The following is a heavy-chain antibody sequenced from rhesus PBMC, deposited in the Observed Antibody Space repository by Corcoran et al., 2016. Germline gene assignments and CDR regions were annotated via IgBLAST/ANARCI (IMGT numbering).Heavy chain of an antibody. D-gene: IGHD3-16*01. CDR1: GFSLSPSGMG. Sequence: QVTLKESGHALVKPTQTLPLTCTFSGFSLSPSGMGVGGIRQPQGKALDWLASIYCDYDKYYSTSLKTRLPISTATSKNQVVLTMTNIDPVDTATYYCARGDLTYYYSGSYYDYWGQGVLVTVSS. J-gene: IGHJ4*01. V-gene: IGHV2S1*01. CDR2: IYCDYDK. CDR3: ARGDLTYYYSGSYYDY.